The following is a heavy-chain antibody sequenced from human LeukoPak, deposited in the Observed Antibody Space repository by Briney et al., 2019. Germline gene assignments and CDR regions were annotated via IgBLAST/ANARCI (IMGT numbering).Heavy chain of an antibody. V-gene: IGHV3-23*01. CDR2: ISGSGGST. Sequence: GGSLRLSCAASGFTFSSYAMSWVRQAPGKGLEWVSAISGSGGSTHYADSVKGRFTISRDNSKNTLYLQMNSLRAEDTAVYYCAKAQAPYYDILTGYSPDYWGQGTLVTVSS. CDR1: GFTFSSYA. J-gene: IGHJ4*02. D-gene: IGHD3-9*01. CDR3: AKAQAPYYDILTGYSPDY.